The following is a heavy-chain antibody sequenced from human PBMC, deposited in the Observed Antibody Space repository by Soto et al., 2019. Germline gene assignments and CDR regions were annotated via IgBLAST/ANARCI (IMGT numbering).Heavy chain of an antibody. CDR1: GGSISSGGYY. V-gene: IGHV4-31*03. J-gene: IGHJ3*02. CDR3: AREGMVRSYRDAFDI. D-gene: IGHD3-10*01. CDR2: IYYSGST. Sequence: SETLSLTCTVSGGSISSGGYYWSWIRQHPGKGLEWIGYIYYSGSTYYNTSLKSRVTISVDTSKNQFSLKLSSVTAAVTAVYYCAREGMVRSYRDAFDIWGQGTMVTVSS.